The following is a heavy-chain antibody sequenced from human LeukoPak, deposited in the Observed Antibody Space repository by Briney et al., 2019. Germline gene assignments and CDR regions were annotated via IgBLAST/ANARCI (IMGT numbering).Heavy chain of an antibody. D-gene: IGHD3-22*01. Sequence: PSETLSLTCTVSGGSISSYYWSWIRQPPGKGLEWIGYIYYSGSTNYNPSLTSRVTISVDTSKNQFSLKLSSVTAADTAVYYCASNRGYYYDSTSAFDIWGQGTMVTVSS. V-gene: IGHV4-59*01. J-gene: IGHJ3*02. CDR2: IYYSGST. CDR1: GGSISSYY. CDR3: ASNRGYYYDSTSAFDI.